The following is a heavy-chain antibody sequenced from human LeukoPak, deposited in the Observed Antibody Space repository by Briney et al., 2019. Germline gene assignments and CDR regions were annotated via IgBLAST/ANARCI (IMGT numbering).Heavy chain of an antibody. CDR1: GFTFSSYG. D-gene: IGHD3-3*01. Sequence: QSGGSLRLSCAASGFTFSSYGMHWVRQAPGKGLEWVAFIRYDGSNKYYTDSVKGRFTISRDNSKNTLYLQMNSLRAEDTAVYYCAKDHYDFWSGYYGFLDYWGQGTLVTVSS. V-gene: IGHV3-30*02. CDR2: IRYDGSNK. J-gene: IGHJ4*02. CDR3: AKDHYDFWSGYYGFLDY.